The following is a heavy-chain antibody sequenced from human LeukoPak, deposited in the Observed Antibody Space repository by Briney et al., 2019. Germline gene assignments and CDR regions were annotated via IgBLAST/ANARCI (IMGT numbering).Heavy chain of an antibody. Sequence: GESLRISCKGSGYSFTSYWISWVRQMPGKGLEWMGRIDPSDSYTNYSPSFQGHVTISADKSISTAYLQWSRLKASDTAMYYCAVYDSSGYPFDYWGQGTLVTVSS. D-gene: IGHD3-22*01. CDR1: GYSFTSYW. J-gene: IGHJ4*02. V-gene: IGHV5-10-1*01. CDR2: IDPSDSYT. CDR3: AVYDSSGYPFDY.